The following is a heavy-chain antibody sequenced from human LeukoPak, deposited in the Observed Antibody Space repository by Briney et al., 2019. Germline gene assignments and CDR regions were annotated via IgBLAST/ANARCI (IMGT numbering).Heavy chain of an antibody. Sequence: SETLSLTCTVSGDSISSGSYYWSWIRQPAGKELEWIGRIYTTGSTNYNPSLKSRVTISVDTSKNQFSLKLSSVTAADTAVYYCATLGYSYGTDYWGQGTLVTVSS. CDR2: IYTTGST. D-gene: IGHD5-18*01. CDR1: GDSISSGSYY. J-gene: IGHJ4*02. CDR3: ATLGYSYGTDY. V-gene: IGHV4-61*02.